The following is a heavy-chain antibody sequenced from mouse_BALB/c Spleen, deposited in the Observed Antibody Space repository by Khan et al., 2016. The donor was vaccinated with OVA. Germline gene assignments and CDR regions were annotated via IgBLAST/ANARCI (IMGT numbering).Heavy chain of an antibody. V-gene: IGHV1-4*01. J-gene: IGHJ3*01. CDR3: TRGSYGSFGY. Sequence: QVQLKESGAELARPGASVKMSCKASGYIFTSYMMHWVKQRPGQGLEWIGDINPSSGYNNYNQKFKDKATLTADKSSSTAYMQLSSLTSEDSAVYDCTRGSYGSFGYWGQGTLVTVSA. CDR2: INPSSGYN. CDR1: GYIFTSYM. D-gene: IGHD1-1*01.